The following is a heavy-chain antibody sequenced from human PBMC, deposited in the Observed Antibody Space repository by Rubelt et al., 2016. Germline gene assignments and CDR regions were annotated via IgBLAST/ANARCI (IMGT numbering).Heavy chain of an antibody. J-gene: IGHJ4*02. CDR1: GGSFSGYY. D-gene: IGHD6-13*01. V-gene: IGHV4-34*01. CDR2: INHSGST. Sequence: QVQLQESGAGLLKPSETLSLTCAVYGGSFSGYYWSWIRQPPGKGLEWIGEINHSGSTNYNPSLKSRVTISVDTSKNQFPLKLSSVTAADTAVYYCARGTGIAAALKFDYGGQGTLVTVSS. CDR3: ARGTGIAAALKFDY.